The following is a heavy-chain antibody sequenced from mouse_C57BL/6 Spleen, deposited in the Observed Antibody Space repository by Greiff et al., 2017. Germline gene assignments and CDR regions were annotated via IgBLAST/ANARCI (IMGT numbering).Heavy chain of an antibody. Sequence: QVHVKQSGAELARPGASVKLSCKASGYTFTSYGISWVKQRTGQGLEWIGEIYPRSGNTYYNEKFKGKATLTADKSSSTASMELRSLTSEDSAVYFCARQPFTTVVATRWFDYWGQGTTLTVSS. V-gene: IGHV1-81*01. CDR1: GYTFTSYG. J-gene: IGHJ2*01. CDR3: ARQPFTTVVATRWFDY. CDR2: IYPRSGNT. D-gene: IGHD1-1*01.